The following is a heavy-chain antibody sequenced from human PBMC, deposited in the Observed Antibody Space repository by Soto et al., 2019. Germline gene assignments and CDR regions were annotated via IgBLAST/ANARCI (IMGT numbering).Heavy chain of an antibody. Sequence: QVQLQQWGAGLLKPSETLSLTCAVYGGSFSGYYWSWIRQPPGKGLEWIGEINHSGSTNYNPSLTRRVTISVDTSKNQFSLKLSSVTAADTAVYYCARGHLRGPATLRGYSYGNDYWGQGTLVTVSS. CDR2: INHSGST. J-gene: IGHJ4*02. V-gene: IGHV4-34*01. CDR1: GGSFSGYY. D-gene: IGHD5-18*01. CDR3: ARGHLRGPATLRGYSYGNDY.